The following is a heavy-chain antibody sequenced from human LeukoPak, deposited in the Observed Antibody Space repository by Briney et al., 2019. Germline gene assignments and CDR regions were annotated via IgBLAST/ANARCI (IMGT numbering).Heavy chain of an antibody. CDR1: GDSVSSNSAA. D-gene: IGHD3-22*01. J-gene: IGHJ4*02. V-gene: IGHV6-1*01. Sequence: SQTLSLTCAISGDSVSSNSAAWNWIRQSPSRGLEWLGRTYYRSKWYNDYAVSVKSRITINPDTSKNQFSLPLNSVTPEDTAVYYCARDTGGYYDSSGYYDYWGQGTLVTVSS. CDR3: ARDTGGYYDSSGYYDY. CDR2: TYYRSKWYN.